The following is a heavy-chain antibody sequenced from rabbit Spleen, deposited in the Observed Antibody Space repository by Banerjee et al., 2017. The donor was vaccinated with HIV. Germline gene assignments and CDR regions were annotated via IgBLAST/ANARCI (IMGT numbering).Heavy chain of an antibody. CDR1: GFSFSSSYW. Sequence: QEQLEESGGDLVKPEGSLTLTCTASGFSFSSSYWIWWVRQAPGKGLEWIACIYAGSTKGRFTISRTSSTTVTLQMTILTAADTATYFCAREGANNGDYGDRDLWGQGTLVTVS. D-gene: IGHD2-1*01. CDR3: AREGANNGDYGDRDL. V-gene: IGHV1S45*01. CDR2: IYAGST. J-gene: IGHJ3*01.